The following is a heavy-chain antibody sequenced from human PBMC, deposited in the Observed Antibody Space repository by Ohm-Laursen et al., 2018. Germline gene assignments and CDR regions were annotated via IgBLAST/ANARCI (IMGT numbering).Heavy chain of an antibody. V-gene: IGHV3-9*01. CDR1: GFTFADYA. Sequence: SLRLSCAASGFTFADYAMHWVRQAPGKGLEWVSGISWNSGSIGYADSVKGRFTISRDNAKNSLYLQMNSLRAEDTALYYCAKGDYGDSVFDYWGQGTLVTVSS. J-gene: IGHJ4*02. D-gene: IGHD4-17*01. CDR2: ISWNSGSI. CDR3: AKGDYGDSVFDY.